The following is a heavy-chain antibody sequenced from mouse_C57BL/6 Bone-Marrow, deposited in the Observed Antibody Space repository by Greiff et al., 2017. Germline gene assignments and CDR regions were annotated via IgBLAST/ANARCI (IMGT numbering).Heavy chain of an antibody. V-gene: IGHV1-81*01. J-gene: IGHJ3*01. CDR1: GYTFTSYG. CDR3: ARGRIYYGNPAWFAY. CDR2: IYPRSGNT. D-gene: IGHD2-1*01. Sequence: VKLQQSGAELARPGASVKLSCKASGYTFTSYGISWVKQRTGQGLEWIGEIYPRSGNTYYNEKFKGKATLTADKYSSTAYMELRSLTSEDSAVYFCARGRIYYGNPAWFAYWGQGTLVTVSA.